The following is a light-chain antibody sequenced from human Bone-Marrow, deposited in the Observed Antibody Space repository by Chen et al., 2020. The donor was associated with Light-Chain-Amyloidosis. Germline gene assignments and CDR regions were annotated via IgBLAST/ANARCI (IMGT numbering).Light chain of an antibody. CDR3: QVWDRSSDRPV. CDR2: DDS. Sequence: YVLTHPSSVSVAPRQTATIARGGNNIGSTSVHWYQQTPGQAPLLVVYDDSDRPSGIPERLSGSNSGNTATLTISRVEAGDEADYYCQVWDRSSDRPVFGGGTKLTVL. V-gene: IGLV3-21*02. J-gene: IGLJ3*02. CDR1: NIGSTS.